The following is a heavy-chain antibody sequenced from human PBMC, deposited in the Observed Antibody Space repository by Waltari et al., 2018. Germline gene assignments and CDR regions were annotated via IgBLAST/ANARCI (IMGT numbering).Heavy chain of an antibody. CDR2: IGGSSCTT. CDR1: GFNFNTFA. Sequence: QLLESGGGLVQPGGSLRLSCEASGFNFNTFAMSWFSQAPGKGLEWVSAIGGSSCTTFFIGSVKVRYTISRDNSKNTLYLQMNSLRAEDTAVYYCAKNKGFNWNYVLDYWGQGTLVTVSS. CDR3: AKNKGFNWNYVLDY. V-gene: IGHV3-23*01. J-gene: IGHJ4*02. D-gene: IGHD1-7*01.